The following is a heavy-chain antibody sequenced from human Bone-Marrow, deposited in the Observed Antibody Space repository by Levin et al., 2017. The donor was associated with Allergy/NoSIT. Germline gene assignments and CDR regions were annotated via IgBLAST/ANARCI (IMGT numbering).Heavy chain of an antibody. CDR1: GGSIRSYY. J-gene: IGHJ5*02. D-gene: IGHD2-2*01. CDR2: IYYSGST. V-gene: IGHV4-59*01. CDR3: ARAGARRCSSTSCYLWFDP. Sequence: SQTLSLTCTVSGGSIRSYYWSWIRQPPGKGLEWIGYIYYSGSTNYNPSLKSRVTISVDTSKNQFSLKLSSVTAADTAVYYCARAGARRCSSTSCYLWFDPWGQGTLVTVSS.